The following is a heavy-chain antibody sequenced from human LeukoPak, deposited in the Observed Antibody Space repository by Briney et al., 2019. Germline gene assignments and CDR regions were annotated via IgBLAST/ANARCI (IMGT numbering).Heavy chain of an antibody. CDR2: ISTYNGNT. J-gene: IGHJ5*02. Sequence: AASVKVSCKASGYTFTSYGISWVRQAPGQGLEWMGCISTYNGNTNYAQKLQGRVTMTTDTSTSIVYMELRSLRSDDTAVYYCARDRGWELGYCTGGSCYDENWFDPWGQGTLVTVSS. CDR1: GYTFTSYG. V-gene: IGHV1-18*01. CDR3: ARDRGWELGYCTGGSCYDENWFDP. D-gene: IGHD2-15*01.